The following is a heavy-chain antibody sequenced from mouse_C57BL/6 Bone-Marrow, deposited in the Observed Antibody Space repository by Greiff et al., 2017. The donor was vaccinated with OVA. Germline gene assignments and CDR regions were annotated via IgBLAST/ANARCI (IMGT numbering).Heavy chain of an antibody. CDR1: GFTFSSYG. D-gene: IGHD4-1*01. Sequence: EVQLVESGGDLVKPGGSLKLSCAASGFTFSSYGMSWVRQTPDKRLEWVATISSGGSYTYYPDSVKGRFTISRDNAKNTLYLQMSSLKSEDTAMYYCARPANWDEGRCAYWGQGTLVTVSA. CDR3: ARPANWDEGRCAY. CDR2: ISSGGSYT. J-gene: IGHJ3*01. V-gene: IGHV5-6*01.